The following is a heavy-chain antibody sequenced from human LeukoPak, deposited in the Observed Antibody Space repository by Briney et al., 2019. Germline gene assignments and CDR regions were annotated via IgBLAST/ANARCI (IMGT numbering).Heavy chain of an antibody. CDR2: IHYSGST. Sequence: SETLSLTCSVSGGSISGYYWSWIRQPPGKGLEWIGYIHYSGSTHYNPSLKSRVTISVDTSKNQFSLNLTSVTAADTAVYYCASNTGTVFDYWGQGALVTVSS. J-gene: IGHJ4*02. CDR1: GGSISGYY. D-gene: IGHD7-27*01. V-gene: IGHV4-59*01. CDR3: ASNTGTVFDY.